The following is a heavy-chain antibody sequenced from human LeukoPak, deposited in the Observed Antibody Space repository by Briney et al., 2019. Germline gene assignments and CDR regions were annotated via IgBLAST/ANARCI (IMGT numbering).Heavy chain of an antibody. CDR3: ARGIIGLVTGLNWFDP. D-gene: IGHD3/OR15-3a*01. CDR1: GGSISSGSYY. CDR2: IYTSGST. V-gene: IGHV4-61*02. Sequence: PSQTLSLTCTVSGGSISSGSYYWSWIRQPAGKGLEWIGRIYTSGSTNYNPSLKSRVTISVDTSKNQFSLKLSSVTAADTAVYCCARGIIGLVTGLNWFDPWGQGTLVTVSS. J-gene: IGHJ5*02.